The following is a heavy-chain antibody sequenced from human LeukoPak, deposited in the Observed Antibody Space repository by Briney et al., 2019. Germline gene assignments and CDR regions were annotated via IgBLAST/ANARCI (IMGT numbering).Heavy chain of an antibody. D-gene: IGHD4-17*01. V-gene: IGHV4-59*08. J-gene: IGHJ4*02. CDR3: ARLRPVTLFDY. CDR2: IYYSGST. Sequence: SETLSLTCTVSGGSISSYYWSWIRQPPGKGLEWIGYIYYSGSTNYNPSLKSRVTISVDTSKNQFSLKLSSVTAADTAVYYCARLRPVTLFDYWGQGTLVTVSS. CDR1: GGSISSYY.